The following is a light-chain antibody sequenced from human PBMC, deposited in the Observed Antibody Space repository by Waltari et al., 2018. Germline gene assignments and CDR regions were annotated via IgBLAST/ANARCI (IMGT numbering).Light chain of an antibody. CDR3: QVWDSSSDHDWV. V-gene: IGLV3-21*04. J-gene: IGLJ3*02. Sequence: SYVLTQPPSVSVAPGKTARITCGGNNIGSKSGHWYQQKPGQGPVLVVDYDSDRPSGIPERFSGSNSGNTATLTISRVEAGDEADYYCQVWDSSSDHDWVFGGGTKLTVL. CDR1: NIGSKS. CDR2: YDS.